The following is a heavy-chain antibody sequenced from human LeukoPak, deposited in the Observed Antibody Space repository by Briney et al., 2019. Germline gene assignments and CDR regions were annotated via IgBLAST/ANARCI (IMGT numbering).Heavy chain of an antibody. CDR2: INPNSGGT. CDR1: GYTFTGYY. Sequence: GASVKVSCKASGYTFTGYYMHWVRQAPGQGLEWMGWINPNSGGTNYAQKFQGRVTMTRGTSISTAYMELSRLRSDDTAVYYCARDKGYCSGGSCGYFDYWGQGTLVTVSS. D-gene: IGHD2-15*01. CDR3: ARDKGYCSGGSCGYFDY. V-gene: IGHV1-2*02. J-gene: IGHJ4*02.